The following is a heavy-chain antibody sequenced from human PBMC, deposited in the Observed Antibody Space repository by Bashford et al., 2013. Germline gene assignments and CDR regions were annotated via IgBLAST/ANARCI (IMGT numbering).Heavy chain of an antibody. CDR2: IYPGDSDT. D-gene: IGHD6-19*01. V-gene: IGHV5-51*01. Sequence: WVRQMPGKGLEWIGIIYPGDSDTVYSPSFQGRVTISADKSIPSAFLQWSSLKASDTAIYYCARLSSALDVLPGIAMSGTPIDYWGQGTLVTVSS. J-gene: IGHJ4*02. CDR3: ARLSSALDVLPGIAMSGTPIDY.